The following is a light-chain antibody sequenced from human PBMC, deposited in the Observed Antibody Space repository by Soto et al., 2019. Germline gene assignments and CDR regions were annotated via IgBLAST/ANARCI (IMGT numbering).Light chain of an antibody. CDR3: QQYNSYWT. V-gene: IGKV1-5*01. CDR2: DAS. J-gene: IGKJ1*01. Sequence: IQMTQSPYSLSPSVGDRVTITFRASQGISSWLAWYQQKPGKGPKLLIYDASSLESGVPSRFSGSGSGTEFTLTISSLQPDDFATYYCQQYNSYWTFGQGTKVDI. CDR1: QGISSW.